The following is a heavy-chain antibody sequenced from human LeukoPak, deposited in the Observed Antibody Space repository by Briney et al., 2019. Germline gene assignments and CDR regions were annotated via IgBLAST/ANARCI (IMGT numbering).Heavy chain of an antibody. D-gene: IGHD6-13*01. CDR2: IYSGGST. J-gene: IGHJ4*02. CDR1: GFTVSSNY. CDR3: AKTDSSSWYYFDY. V-gene: IGHV3-53*01. Sequence: GGSLRLSCAASGFTVSSNYMSWGRQAPGKGLEWVSVIYSGGSTYYADSVKGRFTISRDNSKNTLYLQMNSLRAEDTAVYYCAKTDSSSWYYFDYWGQGTLVTVSS.